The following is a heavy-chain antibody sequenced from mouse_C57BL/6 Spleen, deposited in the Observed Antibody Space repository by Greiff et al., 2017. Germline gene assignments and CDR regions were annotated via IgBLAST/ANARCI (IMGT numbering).Heavy chain of an antibody. V-gene: IGHV1-55*01. CDR2: IYPGSGST. J-gene: IGHJ3*01. D-gene: IGHD1-1*01. Sequence: QVQLQQPGAELVKPGASVKMSCKASGYTFTSYWLTWVKQRPGQGLEWIGDIYPGSGSTNYNEKFKSKATLTVDTSSSTAYMQLSSLTSEDSAVYYCARSITTVVATPFAYWGQGTLVTVSA. CDR1: GYTFTSYW. CDR3: ARSITTVVATPFAY.